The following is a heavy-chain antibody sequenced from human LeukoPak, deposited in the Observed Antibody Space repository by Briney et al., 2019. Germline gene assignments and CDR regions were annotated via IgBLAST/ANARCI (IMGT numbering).Heavy chain of an antibody. CDR1: VYTFTGYY. J-gene: IGHJ6*03. D-gene: IGHD4-11*01. CDR2: INPNTGGT. CDR3: ARDRAPRVTSTMDV. Sequence: GASVNVSCKASVYTFTGYYIHWVRQAPGQGLEWMGWINPNTGGTKYAQEFQGRVAMTRDTSISTAYMELSRLRSDDTAVYYCARDRAPRVTSTMDVWGKGTTVTVSS. V-gene: IGHV1-2*02.